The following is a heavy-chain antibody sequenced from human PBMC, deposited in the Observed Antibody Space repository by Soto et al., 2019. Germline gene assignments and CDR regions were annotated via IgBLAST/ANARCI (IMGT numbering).Heavy chain of an antibody. Sequence: QVQLVESGGGVVQPGRSLRLSCAASGFTFSSYGMHWVRQAPGKGLEWVAVISYDGSNKYYADSVKGRFTISRDNSKNTLYLQMNSLRAEDTAVYYCAKRGGTGVVTAILDWGHGTLVTVSS. CDR1: GFTFSSYG. CDR2: ISYDGSNK. V-gene: IGHV3-30*18. D-gene: IGHD2-21*02. J-gene: IGHJ4*01. CDR3: AKRGGTGVVTAILD.